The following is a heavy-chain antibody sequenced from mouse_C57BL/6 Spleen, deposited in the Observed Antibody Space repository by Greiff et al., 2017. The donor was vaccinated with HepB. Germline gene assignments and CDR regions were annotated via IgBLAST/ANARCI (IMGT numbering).Heavy chain of an antibody. V-gene: IGHV14-1*01. J-gene: IGHJ2*01. D-gene: IGHD1-1*01. CDR2: IDPEAGDT. CDR1: GFNIKDYY. Sequence: VQLQQSGAELVRPGASVKLSCTASGFNIKDYYMHWVKQRPEPGLEWIGRIDPEAGDTEYAPTFQGQATMTADTSSNTAYLPLSSLTTEDTAVYYCTTSHYYGSSLYYFDYWGQGTTLTVSS. CDR3: TTSHYYGSSLYYFDY.